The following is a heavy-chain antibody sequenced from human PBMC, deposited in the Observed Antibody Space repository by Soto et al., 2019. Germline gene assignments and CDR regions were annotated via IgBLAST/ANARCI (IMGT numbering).Heavy chain of an antibody. J-gene: IGHJ4*02. CDR1: GGTFSRHA. Sequence: QVQLVQSGAEVRKPGSSVKVSCTASGGTFSRHAISWVRQPPGQGLEWMGGIIPIFGTANHDQKFQGRVTIIADESTSTVYMEVSSLRSEDTAMYYCARGWGYDSNDYYYAYWGQGTLVIVSS. D-gene: IGHD3-22*01. CDR2: IIPIFGTA. CDR3: ARGWGYDSNDYYYAY. V-gene: IGHV1-69*01.